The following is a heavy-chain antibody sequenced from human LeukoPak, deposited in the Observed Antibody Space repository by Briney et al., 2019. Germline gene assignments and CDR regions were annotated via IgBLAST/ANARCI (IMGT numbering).Heavy chain of an antibody. CDR3: TRDTRKQQLSNWFDP. V-gene: IGHV4-59*10. CDR1: GGSFSGYY. CDR2: VSTSGST. D-gene: IGHD6-13*01. Sequence: PSETLSLTCAVYGGSFSGYYWSRIRQSPGKGLEWIGHVSTSGSTNYNPSLKSRVTISGDMSKNQFSLNLRSVTAADTAVYYCTRDTRKQQLSNWFDPWGQGTLVTVSS. J-gene: IGHJ5*02.